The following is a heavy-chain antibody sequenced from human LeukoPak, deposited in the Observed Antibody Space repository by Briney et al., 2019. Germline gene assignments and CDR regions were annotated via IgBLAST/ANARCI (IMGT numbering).Heavy chain of an antibody. CDR2: IYYSGST. CDR1: GGSISSYY. J-gene: IGHJ2*01. Sequence: SETLSLTCTVSGGSISSYYWSWIRQPPGKGLEWIGYIYYSGSTNYNPSLKSRVTISVDKSKNQFSLKLSSVTAADTAVYYCARERRGYSGYDLGWYFDLWGRGTLVTVSS. D-gene: IGHD5-12*01. CDR3: ARERRGYSGYDLGWYFDL. V-gene: IGHV4-59*01.